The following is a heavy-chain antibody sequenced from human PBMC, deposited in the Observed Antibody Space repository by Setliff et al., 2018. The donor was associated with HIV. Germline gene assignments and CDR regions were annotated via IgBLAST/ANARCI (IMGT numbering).Heavy chain of an antibody. CDR3: ARTILGGNLLDY. CDR1: GYTFTKSI. D-gene: IGHD3-9*01. J-gene: IGHJ4*02. V-gene: IGHV1-46*01. CDR2: IIPSGGST. Sequence: GASVKVSCKASGYTFTKSIIHWVRQAPGQGLEWMGAIIPSGGSTGYAEKFQARVTLTRDTSTSTVYMELSSLRFEDTAVYYCARTILGGNLLDYWGQGTLVTVSS.